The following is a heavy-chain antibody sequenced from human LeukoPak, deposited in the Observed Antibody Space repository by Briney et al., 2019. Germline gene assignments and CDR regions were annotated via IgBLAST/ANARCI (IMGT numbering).Heavy chain of an antibody. Sequence: GGSLRLSCAASGFTVSSNYMSWVRQAPGKGLEWVSVIYCGGSTYYADSVKGRFSISRDNSKNTLYLQMNSLRAEDTAVYYCARGGVSGGNSYYYYGMDVWGQGTTVTVSS. CDR2: IYCGGST. CDR3: ARGGVSGGNSYYYYGMDV. V-gene: IGHV3-53*01. CDR1: GFTVSSNY. J-gene: IGHJ6*02. D-gene: IGHD4-23*01.